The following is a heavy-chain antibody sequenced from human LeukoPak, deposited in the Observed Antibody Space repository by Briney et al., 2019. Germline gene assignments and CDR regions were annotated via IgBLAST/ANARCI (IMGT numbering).Heavy chain of an antibody. CDR3: ARGDFWSGYYTNQDFDY. V-gene: IGHV3-21*01. CDR1: GFTFSSYS. J-gene: IGHJ4*02. Sequence: PGGSLRLSCAASGFTFSSYSMNWVRQAPGKGLEWVSSISSSSSYIYYADSVKGRFTISRDNSKNTLYLQMNSLRAEDTAVYYCARGDFWSGYYTNQDFDYWGQGTLVTVSS. D-gene: IGHD3-3*01. CDR2: ISSSSSYI.